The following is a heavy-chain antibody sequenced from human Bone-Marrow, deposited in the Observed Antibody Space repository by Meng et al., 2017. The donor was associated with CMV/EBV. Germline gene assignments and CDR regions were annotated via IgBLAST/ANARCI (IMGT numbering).Heavy chain of an antibody. D-gene: IGHD6-13*01. J-gene: IGHJ6*02. CDR1: GFTFSSYS. CDR2: ISSSSSYI. CDR3: ARDRIAAAGTLMGSMDV. Sequence: GESLKISCAASGFTFSSYSMNWVRQAPGKGLGWVSSISSSSSYIYYADSVKGRFTISRDNAKNSLYLQMNSLRAEDTAVYYCARDRIAAAGTLMGSMDVWGQGTTVTV. V-gene: IGHV3-21*01.